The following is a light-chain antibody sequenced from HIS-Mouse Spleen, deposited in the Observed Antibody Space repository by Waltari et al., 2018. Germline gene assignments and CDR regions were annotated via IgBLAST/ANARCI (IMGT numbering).Light chain of an antibody. CDR2: EVS. J-gene: IGLJ1*01. Sequence: QSALTQPAYVSGSPGQSLTISGTGTSSDVGGYNYVLWYQQHPGKAPKLMIYEVSNRPSGVSNRFSGSKSGNTASLTISGLQAEDEADYYCSSYTSSSTLDVFGTGTKVTVL. CDR3: SSYTSSSTLDV. V-gene: IGLV2-14*01. CDR1: SSDVGGYNY.